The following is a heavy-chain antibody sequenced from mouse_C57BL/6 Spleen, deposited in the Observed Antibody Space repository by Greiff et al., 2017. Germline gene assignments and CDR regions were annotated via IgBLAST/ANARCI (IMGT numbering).Heavy chain of an antibody. CDR1: GYSITSGYY. Sequence: DVKLQESGPGLVKPSQSLSLTCSVTGYSITSGYYWNWIRQFPGNKLEWMGYISYDGSNNYNPSLKNRISITRDTSKNQFFLKLNAVTTEDTATYYCARVDYWGQGTSVTVSS. V-gene: IGHV3-6*01. CDR2: ISYDGSN. CDR3: ARVDY. J-gene: IGHJ4*01.